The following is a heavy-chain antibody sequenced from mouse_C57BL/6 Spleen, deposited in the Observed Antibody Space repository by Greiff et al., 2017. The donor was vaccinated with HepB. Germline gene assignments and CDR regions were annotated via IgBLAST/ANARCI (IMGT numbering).Heavy chain of an antibody. CDR1: GYSITSGYY. J-gene: IGHJ3*01. V-gene: IGHV3-6*01. D-gene: IGHD2-5*01. CDR3: ARDSNYPGAWFAY. CDR2: ISYDGSN. Sequence: EVQLQQSGPGLVKPSQSLSLTCSVTGYSITSGYYWNWIRQFPGNKLEWMGYISYDGSNNYNPSLKNRISITRDTSKNQFFLKLNSVTTEDTATYYCARDSNYPGAWFAYWGQGTLVTVSA.